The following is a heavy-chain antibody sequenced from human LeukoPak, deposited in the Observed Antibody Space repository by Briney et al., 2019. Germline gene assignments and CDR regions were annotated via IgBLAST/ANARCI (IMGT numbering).Heavy chain of an antibody. D-gene: IGHD6-19*01. J-gene: IGHJ6*03. CDR1: GGSFSGYY. V-gene: IGHV4-34*01. CDR3: ARVRIAVAGTIKKKTYYYYYMDV. CDR2: INHSGST. Sequence: SETLSLTCAVYGGSFSGYYWSWIRQPPGKGLEWIGEINHSGSTNYNPSLKSRVTISVDTSKNQFSLKLSSVTAADTAVYYCARVRIAVAGTIKKKTYYYYYMDVWGKGTTVTVSS.